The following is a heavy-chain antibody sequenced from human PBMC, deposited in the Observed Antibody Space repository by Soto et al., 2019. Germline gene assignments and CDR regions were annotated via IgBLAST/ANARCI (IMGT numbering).Heavy chain of an antibody. Sequence: EVQLVESGGGLVQPGGSLRLSCAASGFSFSSNWMHWVRQAPGKGLVWVSRINSDGSSAAYADSVKGRFTISRDNAKNTLFPQMTSLRAEDTAVYYCAGDGYDYASGQFVSWGQGTLVTVSS. D-gene: IGHD5-12*01. CDR3: AGDGYDYASGQFVS. CDR2: INSDGSSA. V-gene: IGHV3-74*01. CDR1: GFSFSSNW. J-gene: IGHJ4*02.